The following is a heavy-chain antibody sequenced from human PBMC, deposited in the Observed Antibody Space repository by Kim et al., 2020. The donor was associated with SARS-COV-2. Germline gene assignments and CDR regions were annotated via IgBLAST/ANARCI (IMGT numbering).Heavy chain of an antibody. V-gene: IGHV3-23*01. CDR3: AKEGDYYDSSGYYTPGNYFDY. D-gene: IGHD3-22*01. J-gene: IGHJ4*02. Sequence: FTISRDNSKNTLYLQMNSLRAEDTAVYYCAKEGDYYDSSGYYTPGNYFDYWGQGTLVTVSS.